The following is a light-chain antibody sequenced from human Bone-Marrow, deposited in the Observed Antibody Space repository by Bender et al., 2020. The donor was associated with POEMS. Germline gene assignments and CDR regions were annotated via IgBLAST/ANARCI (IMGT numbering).Light chain of an antibody. V-gene: IGLV2-23*02. CDR1: ISDVGTESL. CDR2: AVS. Sequence: QSALTQPAAVSGSPGQSITMSCSGSISDVGTESLVSWYHHHPGKVPKLIISAVSERPSGVPDRFSASKSGDTASLTISGLQAEDEADYYCFSYVGTTTFDVFGSGTKVTVL. J-gene: IGLJ1*01. CDR3: FSYVGTTTFDV.